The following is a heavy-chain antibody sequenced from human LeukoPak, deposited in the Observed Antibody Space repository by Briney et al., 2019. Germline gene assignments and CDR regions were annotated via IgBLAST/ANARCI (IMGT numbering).Heavy chain of an antibody. D-gene: IGHD2-2*01. CDR1: GYTFTGYY. Sequence: ASVKVSCKASGYTFTGYYMHWVRQAPGQGLEWMGWINPNSGGTNYAQKFQGRVTMTRDTSISTAYMELSRLRSDDTAVYYCARDLIVVVPAAMEDYWGQGSLVTVSS. CDR2: INPNSGGT. V-gene: IGHV1-2*02. J-gene: IGHJ4*02. CDR3: ARDLIVVVPAAMEDY.